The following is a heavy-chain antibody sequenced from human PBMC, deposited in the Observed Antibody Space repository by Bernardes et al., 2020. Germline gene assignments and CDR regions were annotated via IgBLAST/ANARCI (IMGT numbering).Heavy chain of an antibody. CDR3: ARDIVVVPAAISYYGMDV. Sequence: GGSLRLSCAASGFTFSSYAMSWVRQAPGKGLEWVSAISGSGGSTYYADSVKGRFTISRDNAKNSLYLQMNSLRAEDTAVYYCARDIVVVPAAISYYGMDVWGQGTTVTVSS. CDR2: ISGSGGST. D-gene: IGHD2-2*01. CDR1: GFTFSSYA. V-gene: IGHV3-23*01. J-gene: IGHJ6*02.